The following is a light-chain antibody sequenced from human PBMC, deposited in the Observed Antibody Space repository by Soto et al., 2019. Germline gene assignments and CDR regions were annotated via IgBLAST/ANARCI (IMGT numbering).Light chain of an antibody. CDR3: QQRSDWPPIT. J-gene: IGKJ5*01. V-gene: IGKV3-11*01. CDR2: DAS. Sequence: TMLTQSPATRSLSPWEAAMLSCRASQSVGSYLAWYQQRPGQAPRLLIYDASSRAAGVPYRFRGSGSGTDFTLTISSVEPEDFGVYYCQQRSDWPPITFGQGTRLEIK. CDR1: QSVGSY.